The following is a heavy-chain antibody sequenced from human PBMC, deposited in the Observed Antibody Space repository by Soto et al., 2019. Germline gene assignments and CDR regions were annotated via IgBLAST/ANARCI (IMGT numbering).Heavy chain of an antibody. D-gene: IGHD2-2*01. J-gene: IGHJ1*01. CDR3: ASRVPEGQYGAPYLQH. Sequence: GGSLRLSCAVSGFTFSDYGMHWVRQAPGKGLDWVAVVSKDGTDYYYADSVKGRFTISRDNSKNTLYLQMNSLRPEDTAMYYCASRVPEGQYGAPYLQHWGQGTLVTVSS. CDR2: VSKDGTDY. V-gene: IGHV3-30*03. CDR1: GFTFSDYG.